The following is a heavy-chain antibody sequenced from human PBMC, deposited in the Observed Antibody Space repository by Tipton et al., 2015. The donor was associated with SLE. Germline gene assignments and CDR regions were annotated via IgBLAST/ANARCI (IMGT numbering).Heavy chain of an antibody. V-gene: IGHV1-18*04. Sequence: QLVQSGPEVKKPGASVKVSCKASGYTFTGYYMHWVRQAPGQGLEWMGWISAYNGNTNYAQKLQGRVTMTTDTSTSTAYMELRSLRSDDTAVYYCARAIRSGAAAVTGYWGQGTLVTVSS. J-gene: IGHJ4*02. CDR3: ARAIRSGAAAVTGY. CDR2: ISAYNGNT. D-gene: IGHD6-13*01. CDR1: GYTFTGYY.